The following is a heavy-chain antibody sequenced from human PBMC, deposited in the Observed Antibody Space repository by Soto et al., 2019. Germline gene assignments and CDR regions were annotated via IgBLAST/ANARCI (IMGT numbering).Heavy chain of an antibody. D-gene: IGHD6-13*01. V-gene: IGHV4-4*02. J-gene: IGHJ6*03. CDR2: IYHSGST. CDR3: ARGDQEISAAGTYYYCYMDV. CDR1: SGSISTSNW. Sequence: QVQLQESGPGLVKPSGTLSLTCAVSSGSISTSNWWRWVRQPPGKGLEWIGKIYHSGSTNYNPSLKSRVTISVHKSKNQFSLKLNSVTAADTAVYFCARGDQEISAAGTYYYCYMDVWGKGTTVTVSS.